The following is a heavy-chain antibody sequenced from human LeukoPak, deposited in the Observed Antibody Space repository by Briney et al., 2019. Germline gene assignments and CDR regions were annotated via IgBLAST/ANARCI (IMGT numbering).Heavy chain of an antibody. Sequence: GGSLRLSCAASGFTFSSYAMSWVRQAPGKGLEWVSAISGSGGSTYYADSVKGRFTISRDNSKNTLYLQMNSLRAEDTAVYYCARGLQPYYYYMDVWGKGTTVTVSS. CDR1: GFTFSSYA. CDR2: ISGSGGST. CDR3: ARGLQPYYYYMDV. D-gene: IGHD4-11*01. V-gene: IGHV3-23*01. J-gene: IGHJ6*03.